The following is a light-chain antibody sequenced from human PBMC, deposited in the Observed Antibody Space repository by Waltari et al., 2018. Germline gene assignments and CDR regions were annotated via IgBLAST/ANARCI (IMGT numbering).Light chain of an antibody. CDR3: QQYKNWRT. J-gene: IGKJ1*01. CDR2: GAS. Sequence: EIVMTQSPATLSMSPGERATLPCRASQNITARLAWYQQKPGQAPRLLMFGASTRASGVPGRFSGSGSGTEFILTISSLQSEDSAIYYCQQYKNWRTFGQGTKVEIK. CDR1: QNITAR. V-gene: IGKV3-15*01.